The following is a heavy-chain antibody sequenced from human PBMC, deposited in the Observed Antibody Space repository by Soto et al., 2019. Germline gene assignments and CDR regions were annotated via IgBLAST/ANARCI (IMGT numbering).Heavy chain of an antibody. V-gene: IGHV4-30-4*01. D-gene: IGHD4-17*01. CDR2: IYYSGST. CDR3: ARDRDYSNWFDP. Sequence: SETLSLTCTVSGGSISSGDYYWSWIRQPPGKGLEWIGYIYYSGSTYYNPSLKSRVTISVDTSKNQFSLKLSSVTAADTAVYYCARDRDYSNWFDPWGQGTLVTVSS. CDR1: GGSISSGDYY. J-gene: IGHJ5*02.